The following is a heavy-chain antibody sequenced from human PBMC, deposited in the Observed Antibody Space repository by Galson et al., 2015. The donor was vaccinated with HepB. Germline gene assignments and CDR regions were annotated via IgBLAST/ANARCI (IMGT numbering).Heavy chain of an antibody. Sequence: SLRLSCAASGFTFSSYGIHWVRQAPGKGLEWVALIWSDGSNKYYADSVEGRFTISRDNSKNTLYLQMNSLRAEDTAVYYCAGEGAVVPTAMPLDYWGQGTLVTVSS. CDR3: AGEGAVVPTAMPLDY. CDR1: GFTFSSYG. D-gene: IGHD2-2*01. J-gene: IGHJ4*02. V-gene: IGHV3-33*01. CDR2: IWSDGSNK.